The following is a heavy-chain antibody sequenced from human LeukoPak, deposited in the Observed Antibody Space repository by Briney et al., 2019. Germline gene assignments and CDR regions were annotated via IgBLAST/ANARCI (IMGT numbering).Heavy chain of an antibody. CDR2: ISWNSGSI. V-gene: IGHV3-9*03. CDR3: AKSTLRYCSSTSCALDY. Sequence: GGSLRLSCAASGFTFDDYAMHWVRQAPGKGLEWVSGISWNSGSIGYADSVKGRFTISRDNAKNSLYPQMNSLRAEDMALYYCAKSTLRYCSSTSCALDYWGQGTLVTVSS. J-gene: IGHJ4*02. D-gene: IGHD2-2*01. CDR1: GFTFDDYA.